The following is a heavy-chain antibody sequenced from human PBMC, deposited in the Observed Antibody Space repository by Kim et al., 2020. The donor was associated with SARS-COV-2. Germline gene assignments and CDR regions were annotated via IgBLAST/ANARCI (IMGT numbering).Heavy chain of an antibody. J-gene: IGHJ4*02. D-gene: IGHD2-21*01. CDR2: IGAGGVCT. V-gene: IGHV3-23*01. CDR1: GFTFSSYA. CDR3: GKGGVVSAMKNHQDY. Sequence: GGSLRLSCAASGFTFSSYAMDWVRQAPGRGLEWVSAIGAGGVCTYYADSVKGRFTISRDNSKSTLYLQMNSLRAEDTAVYYCGKGGVVSAMKNHQDYWGQGTLVTVSS.